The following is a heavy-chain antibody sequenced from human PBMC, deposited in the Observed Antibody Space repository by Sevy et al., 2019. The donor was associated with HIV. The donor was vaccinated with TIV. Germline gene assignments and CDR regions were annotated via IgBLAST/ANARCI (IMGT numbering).Heavy chain of an antibody. V-gene: IGHV3-7*01. Sequence: GGSLRLSCVASGFTFDTYWMQWVRQAPGQGLEWVANIRQDGNEIYYADSVKGRFTISRDNAKESVYLQMSNLRVEDTGIDYCAGRYFDLWGQGTLVTVSS. J-gene: IGHJ4*02. CDR3: AGRYFDL. CDR1: GFTFDTYW. CDR2: IRQDGNEI.